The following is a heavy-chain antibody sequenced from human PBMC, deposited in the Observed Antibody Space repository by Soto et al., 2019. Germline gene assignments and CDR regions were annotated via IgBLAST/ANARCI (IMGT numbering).Heavy chain of an antibody. J-gene: IGHJ4*02. D-gene: IGHD2-15*01. CDR3: VKDHSTGGADY. V-gene: IGHV3-23*01. Sequence: GGSLRLSCTASGFILSEYAMNWVRHTPGAGLEWVSTLSKDGANEHYVDSVKGRFTISRDDAKNTLYLQMNSLRAEDTAMYYCVKDHSTGGADYWGQGTQVTVSS. CDR1: GFILSEYA. CDR2: LSKDGANE.